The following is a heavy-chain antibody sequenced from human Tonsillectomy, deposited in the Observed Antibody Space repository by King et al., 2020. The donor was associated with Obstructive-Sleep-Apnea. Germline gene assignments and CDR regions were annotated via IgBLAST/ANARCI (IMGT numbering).Heavy chain of an antibody. CDR2: IFSNDEK. V-gene: IGHV2-26*01. D-gene: IGHD3-10*01. CDR3: LRIWGYYGSGNYWFDP. J-gene: IGHJ5*02. Sequence: VTLKESGPVLVKPTETLTLTCTVSGFSFSNAKMGVSWIRQPPWKALEWLAHIFSNDEKSYSTSLKSRLTISKDTSKSQVFLTMTNMDPLDTATYYSLRIWGYYGSGNYWFDPWGQGTLVTVSS. CDR1: GFSFSNAKMG.